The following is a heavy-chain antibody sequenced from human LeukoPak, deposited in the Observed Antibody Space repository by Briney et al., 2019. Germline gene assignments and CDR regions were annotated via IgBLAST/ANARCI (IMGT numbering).Heavy chain of an antibody. CDR1: GGTFSSYA. J-gene: IGHJ5*02. V-gene: IGHV1-69*13. CDR3: ARGLTGEQLVREWFDP. Sequence: SVKVSCRASGGTFSSYAISWVRQAPGQGLEWMGGIIPIFGTANYAQKFQGRVTITADESTSTAYMELSSLRSEDTAVYYCARGLTGEQLVREWFDPWGQGTLVTVSS. CDR2: IIPIFGTA. D-gene: IGHD6-6*01.